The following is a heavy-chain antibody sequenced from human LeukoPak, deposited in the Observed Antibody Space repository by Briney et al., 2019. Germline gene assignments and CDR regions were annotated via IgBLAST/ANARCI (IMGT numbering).Heavy chain of an antibody. J-gene: IGHJ4*02. D-gene: IGHD6-19*01. Sequence: ASVKVSCKASGYTFTSYGIRWVRQAPGQGLEWMGWISAYNGNTNYAQKLQGRVTMTTDTSTSTAYMELRSLRSDDTAAYYCARDLLAVAASLHDYWGQGTLVTVSS. V-gene: IGHV1-18*01. CDR2: ISAYNGNT. CDR1: GYTFTSYG. CDR3: ARDLLAVAASLHDY.